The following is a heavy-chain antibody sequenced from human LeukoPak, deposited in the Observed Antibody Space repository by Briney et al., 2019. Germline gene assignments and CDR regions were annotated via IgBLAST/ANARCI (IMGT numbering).Heavy chain of an antibody. CDR3: ARALGYCSSISCYTGGDLDY. CDR1: GYTFTGYY. Sequence: ASVKVSCKASGYTFTGYYMHWVRQAPGQGLEWMGWINPNSGGTNYAQKFQGRVTMTRDTSISTAYMELSRLRSDDTAVYYCARALGYCSSISCYTGGDLDYWGQGTLVTVSS. V-gene: IGHV1-2*02. D-gene: IGHD2-2*02. J-gene: IGHJ4*02. CDR2: INPNSGGT.